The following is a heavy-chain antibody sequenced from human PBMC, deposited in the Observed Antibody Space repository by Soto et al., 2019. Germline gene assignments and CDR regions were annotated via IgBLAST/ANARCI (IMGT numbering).Heavy chain of an antibody. J-gene: IGHJ4*02. CDR1: GFTFSSYW. Sequence: EVQLVESGGGLVQPGGSLRLSCAASGFTFSSYWMSWVRQAPGKGLEWVANIKQDGGEKYYVDSVKGRFTISRDNAKNSLYLQMNSLRAEDTAVYYCARDHDYVWGSYRHYYFDYWGQGTLVTVSS. V-gene: IGHV3-7*05. CDR3: ARDHDYVWGSYRHYYFDY. CDR2: IKQDGGEK. D-gene: IGHD3-16*02.